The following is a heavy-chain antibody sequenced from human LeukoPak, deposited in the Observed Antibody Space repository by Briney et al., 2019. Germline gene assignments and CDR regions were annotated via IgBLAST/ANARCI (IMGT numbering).Heavy chain of an antibody. CDR2: IYNSGFT. Sequence: SETLSLTCTVSGYSFSSGGHYWTWIRHHPGKGLEWIGYIYNSGFTYYNPSLKSRVTISIDTSRNQFSLKLSSVTAADTAFYYCARDRGTSGGGNLDYWGQGTLVTVSS. CDR3: ARDRGTSGGGNLDY. CDR1: GYSFSSGGHY. V-gene: IGHV4-31*03. J-gene: IGHJ4*02. D-gene: IGHD3-10*01.